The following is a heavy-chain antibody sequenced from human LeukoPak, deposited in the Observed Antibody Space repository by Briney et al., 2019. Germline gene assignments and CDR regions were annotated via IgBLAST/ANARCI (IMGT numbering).Heavy chain of an antibody. D-gene: IGHD6-6*01. CDR1: GGSISSGSYY. V-gene: IGHV4-61*09. CDR3: ARDRWGSTSSESRTDYYYYYMDV. Sequence: SETLSLTCTVSGGSISSGSYYWSWIRQPAGKGLEWIGHIYSSGRTNYSPSLKSRVTMSVDTSTNQISLNLSSVTAADTAVYYCARDRWGSTSSESRTDYYYYYMDVWGKGTTVAVSS. CDR2: IYSSGRT. J-gene: IGHJ6*03.